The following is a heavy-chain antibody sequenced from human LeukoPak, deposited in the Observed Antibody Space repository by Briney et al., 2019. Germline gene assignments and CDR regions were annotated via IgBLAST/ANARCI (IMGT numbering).Heavy chain of an antibody. D-gene: IGHD6-13*01. Sequence: GGSLRLSCAASGFTFSSYWMSWVRQAPGKGLEWVANIKQDGNANDYVASVRGRFTISRDNAKNSLYLQMNSLRAEDTAVCYCARDEGYISPTHFDYWGQGTLVTVSS. CDR3: ARDEGYISPTHFDY. CDR1: GFTFSSYW. CDR2: IKQDGNAN. V-gene: IGHV3-7*01. J-gene: IGHJ4*02.